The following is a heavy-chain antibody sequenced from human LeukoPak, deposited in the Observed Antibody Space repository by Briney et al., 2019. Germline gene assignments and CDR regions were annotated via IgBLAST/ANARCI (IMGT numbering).Heavy chain of an antibody. Sequence: KSGGSLRLSCAASGFTFSSYSMNWVRQAPGKGLEWVSSISSSSSYIYYADSVKGRFTISRDNAKNSLYLKMNSLRAEDTAVYYCASVHDDFWSGYLVPDAFDIWGQGTMVTVSS. J-gene: IGHJ3*02. D-gene: IGHD3-3*01. CDR3: ASVHDDFWSGYLVPDAFDI. CDR1: GFTFSSYS. CDR2: ISSSSSYI. V-gene: IGHV3-21*01.